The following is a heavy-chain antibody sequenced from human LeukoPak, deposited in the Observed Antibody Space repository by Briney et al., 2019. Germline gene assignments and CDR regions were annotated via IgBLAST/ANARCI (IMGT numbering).Heavy chain of an antibody. CDR1: GASISTSSYY. CDR2: IYYSGST. V-gene: IGHV4-39*01. Sequence: PSETLSLTCTVSGASISTSSYYWGWIRQPPGKGLEWIGSIYYSGSTYYNPSLKSRVTISVDTSKNQFSLKLNSVTAADTALYYCVSLWDYYGSGSYSDYCGRGTLVTVSS. D-gene: IGHD3-10*01. CDR3: VSLWDYYGSGSYSDY. J-gene: IGHJ4*02.